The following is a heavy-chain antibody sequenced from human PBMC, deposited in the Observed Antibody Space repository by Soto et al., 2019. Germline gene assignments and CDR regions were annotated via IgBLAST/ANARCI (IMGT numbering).Heavy chain of an antibody. CDR3: ARGYSSGWYEFYYFDY. V-gene: IGHV1-3*01. Sequence: ASVKVSCKASGNTFTSYAMHWVRQAPGQRLEWMGWINAGNGNTKYSQKFEGRVTITRDTSASTAYMELSSLRSEDTAVYYCARGYSSGWYEFYYFDYWGQGTLVTVSS. D-gene: IGHD6-19*01. J-gene: IGHJ4*02. CDR2: INAGNGNT. CDR1: GNTFTSYA.